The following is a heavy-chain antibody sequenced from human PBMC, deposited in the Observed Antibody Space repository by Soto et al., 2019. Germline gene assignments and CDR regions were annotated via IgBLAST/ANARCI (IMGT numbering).Heavy chain of an antibody. CDR3: ARGSYTVPPWFDP. D-gene: IGHD3-16*01. Sequence: SETLSLTCTVSGDSISSGGSYWNWIRQRPGKGLEWMGYIFYSGSFYYTPSLRGRVMMSADTSKNQFYLRLSSVTAADTAVYYCARGSYTVPPWFDPWGQGTLVTVSS. J-gene: IGHJ5*02. V-gene: IGHV4-31*03. CDR1: GDSISSGGSY. CDR2: IFYSGSF.